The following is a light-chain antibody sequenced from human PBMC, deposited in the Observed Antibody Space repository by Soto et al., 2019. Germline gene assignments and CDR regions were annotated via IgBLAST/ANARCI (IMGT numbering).Light chain of an antibody. Sequence: DIVMTQSPDSLAVSLGERATINCKSSQSVLYSSNNKNYLAWYQQIPGQPPKLLIYWASTRESGVPDRFSGSGSGTDFTLTISSLQAEDVAIYYCQQYYTTSGTFGQGTKLEIK. J-gene: IGKJ2*01. V-gene: IGKV4-1*01. CDR3: QQYYTTSGT. CDR1: QSVLYSSNNKNY. CDR2: WAS.